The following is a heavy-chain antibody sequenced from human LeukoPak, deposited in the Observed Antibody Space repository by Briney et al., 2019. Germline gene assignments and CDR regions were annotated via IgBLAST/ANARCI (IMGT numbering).Heavy chain of an antibody. V-gene: IGHV4-34*01. CDR1: GGSLSGYY. J-gene: IGHJ5*02. CDR3: ARAIRTRSPTMVPPAGFDP. Sequence: SETLSRTYAVYGGSLSGYYGRWLGPPPGKGLEWMGEINHRGNTNYNPSLKRRVTISGDTSKNEFSPKLSSVTAADTAVYYCARAIRTRSPTMVPPAGFDPWGQGTLVTVSS. D-gene: IGHD3-10*01. CDR2: INHRGNT.